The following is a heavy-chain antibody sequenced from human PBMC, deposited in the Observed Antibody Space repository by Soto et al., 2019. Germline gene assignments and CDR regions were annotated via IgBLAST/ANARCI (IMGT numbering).Heavy chain of an antibody. J-gene: IGHJ5*02. Sequence: QVQLVQSGAEVKKPGSSVKVSCKASGGTFSSYAISWVRQAPGQGLEWMGGIIPIFGTANYAQKFQGRVKITADESTRTAYMELSSLRSEDTALYYCATGLLGYCSGGSCWKYNWFDPWGQGTLVTVSS. CDR3: ATGLLGYCSGGSCWKYNWFDP. V-gene: IGHV1-69*01. D-gene: IGHD2-15*01. CDR1: GGTFSSYA. CDR2: IIPIFGTA.